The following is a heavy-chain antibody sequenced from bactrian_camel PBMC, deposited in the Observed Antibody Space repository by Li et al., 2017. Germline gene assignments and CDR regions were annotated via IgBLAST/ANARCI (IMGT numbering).Heavy chain of an antibody. CDR2: IDSVGTP. Sequence: QVQLVESGGGSVEAGGSLRLSCAASGYVFDDRCVGWFRQAPGKEREGVASIDSVGTPNYADSVKGRFTISKDFAKNTLYLQMNSLKPDDTADYYCTAATRLGWGDCPTSGPDEYNYFGQGTQVTVS. CDR1: GYVFDDRC. V-gene: IGHV3S53*01. D-gene: IGHD5*01. CDR3: TAATRLGWGDCPTSGPDEYNY. J-gene: IGHJ4*01.